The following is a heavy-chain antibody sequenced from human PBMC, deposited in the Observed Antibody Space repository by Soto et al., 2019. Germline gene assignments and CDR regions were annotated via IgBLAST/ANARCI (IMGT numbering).Heavy chain of an antibody. Sequence: PSDTLSLTCAVSGGSFSGYYWSWIRQPPGKGLEWIGEINHSGSTNYNPSLKSRVTISVDTSKNQFSLKLSSVTAADTAVYYCARRDGHSSSSGGADYWGQGTLVTVSS. CDR2: INHSGST. J-gene: IGHJ4*02. CDR1: GGSFSGYY. V-gene: IGHV4-34*01. CDR3: ARRDGHSSSSGGADY. D-gene: IGHD6-6*01.